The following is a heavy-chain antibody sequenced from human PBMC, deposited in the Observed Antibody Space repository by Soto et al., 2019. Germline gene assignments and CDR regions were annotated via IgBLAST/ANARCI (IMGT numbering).Heavy chain of an antibody. V-gene: IGHV4-59*01. CDR1: GGSISSYY. CDR2: IYYSGST. Sequence: PSETLSLTCTVSGGSISSYYWSWIRQPPGKGLEWIGYIYYSGSTNYNPSLKSRVTIPVDTSKNQFSLKLSSVTAADTAVYYCARVRGFNDAFDIWGQGTMVTVSS. J-gene: IGHJ3*02. CDR3: ARVRGFNDAFDI.